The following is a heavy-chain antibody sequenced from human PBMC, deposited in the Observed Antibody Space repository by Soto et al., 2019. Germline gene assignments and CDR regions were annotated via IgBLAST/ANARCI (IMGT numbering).Heavy chain of an antibody. Sequence: GGSLRLSSADSGFTFSSYSMNWVRQAPGKGLEWVSSISRSSSYIYYADSVKGRFTISRDNAKNSLYLQMNSLRAEDTAVYYCARDSSSSYFHYFDYWGQGTLVTVSS. J-gene: IGHJ4*02. CDR1: GFTFSSYS. V-gene: IGHV3-21*04. CDR3: ARDSSSSYFHYFDY. CDR2: ISRSSSYI. D-gene: IGHD2-15*01.